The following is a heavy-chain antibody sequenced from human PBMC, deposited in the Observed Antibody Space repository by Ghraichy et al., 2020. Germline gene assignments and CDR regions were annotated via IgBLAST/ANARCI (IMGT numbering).Heavy chain of an antibody. CDR2: ISWDGGTT. CDR1: GFTFDDYT. Sequence: GGSLRLSCAASGFTFDDYTMHWVRQAPGKGLEWVSLISWDGGTTYYADSVKGRFTISRDNSKNSLHLQMNSLRTEDTALYYCAKEESYYYYMDVWGKGTTVTVPS. D-gene: IGHD3-10*01. V-gene: IGHV3-43*01. CDR3: AKEESYYYYMDV. J-gene: IGHJ6*03.